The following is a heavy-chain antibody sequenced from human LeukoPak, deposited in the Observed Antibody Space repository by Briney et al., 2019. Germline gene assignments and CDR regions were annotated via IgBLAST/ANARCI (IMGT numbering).Heavy chain of an antibody. Sequence: GGSLRLSCAASGFTVSSNYMSWVRQAPGKRLEWVSVIYSGGSTYYADSVKGRFTISRHNAKNSLYLQMNSLRAEDTAVYYCARDHSGDYDYYYYYMDVWGKGTTVTVSS. CDR1: GFTVSSNY. CDR2: IYSGGST. J-gene: IGHJ6*03. D-gene: IGHD4-17*01. V-gene: IGHV3-66*01. CDR3: ARDHSGDYDYYYYYMDV.